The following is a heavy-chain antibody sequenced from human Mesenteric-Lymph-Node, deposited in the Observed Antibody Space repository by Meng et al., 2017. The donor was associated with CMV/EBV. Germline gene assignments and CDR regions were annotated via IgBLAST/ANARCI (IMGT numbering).Heavy chain of an antibody. CDR1: GNPFPAYY. Sequence: SCQSPGNPFPAYYIHWVRQAPGQGLEWMAWINPVNGATNYARSFQGRLALTRDTSSSSTYLELTSLTSDDAAVYYCATNGATGDLDFWGQGTLVTVSS. J-gene: IGHJ4*02. D-gene: IGHD7-27*01. CDR3: ATNGATGDLDF. CDR2: INPVNGAT. V-gene: IGHV1-2*02.